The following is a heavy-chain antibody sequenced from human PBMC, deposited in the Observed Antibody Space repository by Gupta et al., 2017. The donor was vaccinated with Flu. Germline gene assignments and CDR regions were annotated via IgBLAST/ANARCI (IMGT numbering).Heavy chain of an antibody. Sequence: QLQLQESGPGLVKTSETLSLACTLSGGSLSSSDYSWGWIRQPPGKGLEWIGSFHYRGSTFSTPSLKNRVTISVDTSQNQFSLNLTSVTAADSAVYYCARHRWDCITSSCYNYFDYWGQGTLVTVSS. V-gene: IGHV4-39*01. D-gene: IGHD2-2*02. J-gene: IGHJ4*02. CDR1: GGSLSSSDYS. CDR3: ARHRWDCITSSCYNYFDY. CDR2: FHYRGST.